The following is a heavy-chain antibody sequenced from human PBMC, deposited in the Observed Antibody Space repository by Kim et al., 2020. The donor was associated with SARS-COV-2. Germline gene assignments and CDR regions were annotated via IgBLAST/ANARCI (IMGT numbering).Heavy chain of an antibody. CDR2: IIPIFGTA. D-gene: IGHD3-10*01. CDR3: ARDQNTMVRGVNRYYYYGMDV. J-gene: IGHJ6*02. Sequence: SVKVSCKASGGTFSSYAISWVRQAPGQGLEWMGGIIPIFGTANYAQKFQGRVTITADKSTSTAYMELSSLRSEDTAVYYCARDQNTMVRGVNRYYYYGMDVWGQGTTVTVSS. CDR1: GGTFSSYA. V-gene: IGHV1-69*06.